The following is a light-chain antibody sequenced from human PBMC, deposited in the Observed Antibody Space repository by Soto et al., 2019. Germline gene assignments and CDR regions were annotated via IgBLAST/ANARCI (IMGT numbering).Light chain of an antibody. Sequence: SSELTQPPSVSVSPGQTASITCSRDKLGDKYTCWYQQKPGQSPVLVIYQHSQRPSGIPERFSGSNSGNTATLTISGTQAMDEADYYCQAWDSSTDVVFGGGTKLTVL. V-gene: IGLV3-1*01. CDR2: QHS. J-gene: IGLJ2*01. CDR3: QAWDSSTDVV. CDR1: KLGDKY.